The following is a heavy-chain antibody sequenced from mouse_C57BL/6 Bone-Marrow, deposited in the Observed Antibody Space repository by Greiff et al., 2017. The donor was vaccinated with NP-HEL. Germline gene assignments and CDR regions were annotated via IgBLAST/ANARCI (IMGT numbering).Heavy chain of an antibody. V-gene: IGHV1-80*01. CDR2: IYPGDGDT. CDR3: AREDYGGSRFGYAMDY. D-gene: IGHD1-1*01. CDR1: GYAFSSYW. Sequence: VQLQQSGAELVKPGASVKISCKASGYAFSSYWMNWVKERPGQGLEWIGQIYPGDGDTKYNGKFKGKATLTADKSSSTAYMQVSSLTSEDSAVYFWAREDYGGSRFGYAMDYWGQGTSVTVSA. J-gene: IGHJ4*01.